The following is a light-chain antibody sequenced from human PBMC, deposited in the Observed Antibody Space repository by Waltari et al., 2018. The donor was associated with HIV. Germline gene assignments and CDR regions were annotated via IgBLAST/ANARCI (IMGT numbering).Light chain of an antibody. CDR2: KAS. Sequence: DIQMTQSPSTLSASVVDRVTITCRASQNINNWLAWYQRKPGKAPSLLIYKASTLETGVPSRFSGRGSGTEFTLSVTNLQPEDLATYYCQQYDTYWAFGQGTTVDLK. CDR1: QNINNW. J-gene: IGKJ1*01. CDR3: QQYDTYWA. V-gene: IGKV1-5*03.